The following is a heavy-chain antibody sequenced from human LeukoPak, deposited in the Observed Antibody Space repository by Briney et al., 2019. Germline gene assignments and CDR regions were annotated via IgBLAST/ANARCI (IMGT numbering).Heavy chain of an antibody. V-gene: IGHV3-23*01. D-gene: IGHD5-12*01. J-gene: IGHJ3*02. CDR1: GFIFSRYA. CDR3: TKHRGGWIDAFDI. Sequence: GGSLRLSCAASGFIFSRYAMTWVRQAPGKGLEWVSGISGSGGSSYSADSVKGRFTISRDNSKKTLYMQMNSLRAEDTAVYYCTKHRGGWIDAFDIWGQGTMVTVSS. CDR2: ISGSGGSS.